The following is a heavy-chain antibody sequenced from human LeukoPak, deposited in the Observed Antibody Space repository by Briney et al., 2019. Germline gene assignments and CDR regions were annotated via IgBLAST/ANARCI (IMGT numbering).Heavy chain of an antibody. CDR3: TRDVRHYGSGRMVPTTFYYYYYMDV. Sequence: PGRSLRLSCTASGFTFGDYAMSWFRQAPGKGLEWVGFIRSKAYGGTTEYAASVKGRFTISRDDSKSIAYLQMNSLKTEDTAVYYCTRDVRHYGSGRMVPTTFYYYYYMDVWGKGTTVTVSS. V-gene: IGHV3-49*03. D-gene: IGHD3-10*01. J-gene: IGHJ6*03. CDR1: GFTFGDYA. CDR2: IRSKAYGGTT.